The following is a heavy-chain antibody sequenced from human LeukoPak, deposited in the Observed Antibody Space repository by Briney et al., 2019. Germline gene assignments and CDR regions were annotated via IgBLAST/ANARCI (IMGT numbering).Heavy chain of an antibody. CDR1: AYTFTTYN. Sequence: ASVKVSCEASAYTFTTYNIHWVRQAPGQGLEWMGIINPSGGSTSYAQKFQGRVTMTTDTSTSTAYMELRSLRSDDTAVYYCARDQGYSNYYYMDVWGKGTTVTISS. CDR2: INPSGGST. V-gene: IGHV1-46*01. CDR3: ARDQGYSNYYYMDV. D-gene: IGHD6-13*01. J-gene: IGHJ6*03.